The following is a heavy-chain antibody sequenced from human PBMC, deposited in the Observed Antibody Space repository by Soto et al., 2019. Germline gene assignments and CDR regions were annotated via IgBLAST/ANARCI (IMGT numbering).Heavy chain of an antibody. CDR3: AKVGWI. J-gene: IGHJ4*02. CDR1: GLTFSSHA. D-gene: IGHD5-12*01. V-gene: IGHV3-23*01. Sequence: EVQLLESGGGLIQPGGSLRLSCAASGLTFSSHAMTWVRQAPGKGLQWVSTISDSGDNTYYADSVKGRFTISRDNSKNTLYLQMNSLRAEDTAVYYCAKVGWIGGQGTLVTVSS. CDR2: ISDSGDNT.